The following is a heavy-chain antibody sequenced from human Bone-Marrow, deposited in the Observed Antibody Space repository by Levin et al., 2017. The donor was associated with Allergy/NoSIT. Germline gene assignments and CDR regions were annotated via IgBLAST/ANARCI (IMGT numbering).Heavy chain of an antibody. CDR3: ARARAYGDNIFDY. Sequence: GGSLRLSCAASGFSFSSYEMNWVRQAPGKGLEWVSSISSSGSDMYYVDSVKGRFTIARDNSKNTLYLQLSSLRVEDTAVYYCARARAYGDNIFDYWGQGTLVTVSS. V-gene: IGHV3-21*01. J-gene: IGHJ4*02. D-gene: IGHD4-17*01. CDR1: GFSFSSYE. CDR2: ISSSGSDM.